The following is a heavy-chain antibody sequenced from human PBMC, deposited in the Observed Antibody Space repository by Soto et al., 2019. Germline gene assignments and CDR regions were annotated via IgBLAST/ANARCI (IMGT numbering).Heavy chain of an antibody. Sequence: PGESLKISCKGSGYSFTSYWIGWVRQMPGKGLEWMGIIYPGDSDTRYSPSFQGQVTISADKSISTAYLQWSSLKASDTAMYYCARREDSSSRGNDAFDIWGQGTMVTVSS. CDR2: IYPGDSDT. J-gene: IGHJ3*02. CDR1: GYSFTSYW. D-gene: IGHD6-6*01. V-gene: IGHV5-51*01. CDR3: ARREDSSSRGNDAFDI.